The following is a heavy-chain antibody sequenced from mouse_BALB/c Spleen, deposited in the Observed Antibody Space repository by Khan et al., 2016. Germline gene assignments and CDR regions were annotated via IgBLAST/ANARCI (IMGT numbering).Heavy chain of an antibody. V-gene: IGHV3-8*02. J-gene: IGHJ3*01. CDR2: ISHSGDS. Sequence: EMQLQESGPSLAKPSQTLSLTCSVTGDSITSGHWNWIRKFPGNKFDFMGYISHSGDSYYNPSLKSRISITRDTSKNQYYLQLNSVTTEDTATYYCATCDYDGSAFAYWGQGTLVTVSA. D-gene: IGHD2-4*01. CDR1: GDSITSGH. CDR3: ATCDYDGSAFAY.